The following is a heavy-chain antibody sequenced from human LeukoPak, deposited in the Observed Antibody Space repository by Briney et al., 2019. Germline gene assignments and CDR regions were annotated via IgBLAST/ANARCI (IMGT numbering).Heavy chain of an antibody. V-gene: IGHV4-39*07. CDR2: IYYSGST. D-gene: IGHD5-18*01. CDR1: GGSISSSSYY. J-gene: IGHJ5*02. Sequence: PSETLSLTCTVSGGSISSSSYYWGWIRQPPGKGLEWIGSIYYSGSTYYNPSLKSRVTISVDTSKNQFSLKLSSVTAADTAVYYCARDLGGDSYEGFDPWGQGTLVTVSS. CDR3: ARDLGGDSYEGFDP.